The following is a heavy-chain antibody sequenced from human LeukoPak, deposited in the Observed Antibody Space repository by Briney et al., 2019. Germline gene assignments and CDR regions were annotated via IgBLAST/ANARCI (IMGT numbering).Heavy chain of an antibody. CDR1: GFTFSSYG. CDR2: IWYDGSNK. D-gene: IGHD6-19*01. Sequence: GGSLRLSCAASGFTFSSYGMHWVRQAPGKGLEWVAVIWYDGSNKYYADSEKGRFTISRDNSKNTLYLQMNSLRAEDTAVYYCASTSGWYEPIDYWGQGTLVTVSS. CDR3: ASTSGWYEPIDY. V-gene: IGHV3-33*01. J-gene: IGHJ4*02.